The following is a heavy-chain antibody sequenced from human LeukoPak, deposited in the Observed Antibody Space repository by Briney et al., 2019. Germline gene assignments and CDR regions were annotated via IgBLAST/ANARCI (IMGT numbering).Heavy chain of an antibody. Sequence: GGSLRLSCAASGFTFSSYVMTWVRQAPGAGLEWVSAVGTHSTSTDYSDSVKGRFTISRDDSKNTVFLRMTSLRVEDTALYYCTRRVGGTPDYWGLGTLVTVSS. D-gene: IGHD1-26*01. V-gene: IGHV3-23*01. J-gene: IGHJ4*02. CDR1: GFTFSSYV. CDR2: VGTHSTST. CDR3: TRRVGGTPDY.